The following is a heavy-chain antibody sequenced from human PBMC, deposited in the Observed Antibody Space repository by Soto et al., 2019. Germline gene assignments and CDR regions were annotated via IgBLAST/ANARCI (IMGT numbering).Heavy chain of an antibody. CDR2: ISAYNGNT. D-gene: IGHD6-13*01. Sequence: ASVKVSCKASGYTFTSYGISWVRQAPGQGLEWMGWISAYNGNTNYAQKLQGRVTMTTDTSTSTAYMELRSLRSDDTAVYFCARVGGQQLARSYYYYYYMDVWGKGTTVTVSS. CDR1: GYTFTSYG. V-gene: IGHV1-18*01. CDR3: ARVGGQQLARSYYYYYYMDV. J-gene: IGHJ6*03.